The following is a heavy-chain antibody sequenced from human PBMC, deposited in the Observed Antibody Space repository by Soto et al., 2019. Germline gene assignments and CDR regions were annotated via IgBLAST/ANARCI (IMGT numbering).Heavy chain of an antibody. V-gene: IGHV4-61*01. D-gene: IGHD3-3*01. CDR3: ARDFAYFDS. J-gene: IGHJ4*02. CDR2: VYHTGRT. CDR1: GGSFKGGSYS. Sequence: PSETLSLTCSVSGGSFKGGSYSWSWIRQPPGKGLEWIGYVYHTGRTSYNPSLKSRVSISMDTSKNQFSLNLDSVTAADTAVYFCARDFAYFDSWGQGTLVTV.